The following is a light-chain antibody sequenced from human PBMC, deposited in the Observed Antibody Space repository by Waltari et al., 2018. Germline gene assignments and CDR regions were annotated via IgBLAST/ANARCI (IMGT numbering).Light chain of an antibody. Sequence: QSALTQPPSASGSPWQSVTISCTGTSSDIRNDKYVSWYQQHPGKAPNLIIYDVNKWPSGVLERYSGSKSGNTASLTVSGLQAEDEADYFCCSYSGDNTFLFGGGTQLTVL. J-gene: IGLJ2*01. V-gene: IGLV2-8*01. CDR3: CSYSGDNTFL. CDR2: DVN. CDR1: SSDIRNDKY.